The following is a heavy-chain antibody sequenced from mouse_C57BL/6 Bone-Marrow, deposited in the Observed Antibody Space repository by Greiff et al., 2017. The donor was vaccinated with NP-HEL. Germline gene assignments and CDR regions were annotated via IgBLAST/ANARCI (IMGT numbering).Heavy chain of an antibody. CDR1: GYTFTSYG. CDR2: IYPRSGNT. CDR3: ARSRVRRDLDY. V-gene: IGHV1-81*01. J-gene: IGHJ2*01. D-gene: IGHD2-14*01. Sequence: QVQLQESGAELARPGASVKLSCKASGYTFTSYGISWVKQRTGQGLEWIGEIYPRSGNTYYNEKFKGKATLTADKSSSTAYMQLRSLTSEDSAVFFCARSRVRRDLDYGGRGTTLTVTA.